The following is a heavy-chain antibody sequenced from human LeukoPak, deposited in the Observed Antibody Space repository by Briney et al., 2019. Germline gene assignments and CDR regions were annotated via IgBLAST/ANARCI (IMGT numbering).Heavy chain of an antibody. V-gene: IGHV4-34*01. Sequence: SETLSLTCVVSGASLSGYHFSWIRQAPGKGLEWIGESSHSGTTDYNPSLESRVTMSVDTSSNQASLNLRFLTAADTTIYYCARGGYYGYWRGYPRAEYYQYWGQGSLVAVSS. CDR2: SSHSGTT. CDR1: GASLSGYH. CDR3: ARGGYYGYWRGYPRAEYYQY. J-gene: IGHJ1*01. D-gene: IGHD3-3*01.